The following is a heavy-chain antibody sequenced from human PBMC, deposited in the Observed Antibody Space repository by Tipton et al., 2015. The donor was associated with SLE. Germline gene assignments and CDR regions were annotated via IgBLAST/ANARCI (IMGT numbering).Heavy chain of an antibody. J-gene: IGHJ4*02. CDR2: IYPGDSAA. Sequence: VQLVQSGVEVKKPGESLKISCKGSGYRFSDYWIAWVRQMPGEGLEWMGIIYPGDSAARYSPSFQGQVTISSDKSITTAYLQWSSLKASDTAMYYCARARSFPAFFDYWGQGTLVTVSS. CDR3: ARARSFPAFFDY. CDR1: GYRFSDYW. D-gene: IGHD3-10*01. V-gene: IGHV5-51*03.